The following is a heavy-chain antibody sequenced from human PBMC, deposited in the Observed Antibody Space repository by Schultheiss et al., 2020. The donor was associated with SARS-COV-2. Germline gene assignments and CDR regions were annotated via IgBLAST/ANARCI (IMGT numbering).Heavy chain of an antibody. Sequence: GGSLRLSCAASGFTFSSYGMHWVRQAPGKGLEWVAVIWYDGSNKYYADSVKGRFTISRDNSKNTLYLQMNSLRAEDTAVYYCARYSSSGGYYFDYWGQGTLVTVSS. J-gene: IGHJ4*02. V-gene: IGHV3-33*01. CDR2: IWYDGSNK. D-gene: IGHD6-6*01. CDR1: GFTFSSYG. CDR3: ARYSSSGGYYFDY.